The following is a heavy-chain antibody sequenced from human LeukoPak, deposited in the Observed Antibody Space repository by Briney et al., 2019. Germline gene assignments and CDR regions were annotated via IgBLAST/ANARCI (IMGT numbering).Heavy chain of an antibody. CDR1: GGSISSGGYY. CDR2: IYYSGST. J-gene: IGHJ4*02. Sequence: PSETLSLTCTVSGGSISSGGYYWSWIRQHPGKGLEWIGYIYYSGSTYYNPSLKSRVTISVDTSKNQFSLKLSSVTAADTAVYYCAAYCSSTSCYFVDYWGQGTLVTVSS. V-gene: IGHV4-30-4*08. D-gene: IGHD2-2*01. CDR3: AAYCSSTSCYFVDY.